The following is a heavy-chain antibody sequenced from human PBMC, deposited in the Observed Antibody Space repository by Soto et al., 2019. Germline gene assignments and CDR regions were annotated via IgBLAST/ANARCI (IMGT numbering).Heavy chain of an antibody. J-gene: IGHJ6*02. CDR1: GYTFSNYG. D-gene: IGHD6-13*01. CDR2: ISAYNGNT. Sequence: ASVKVSCKASGYTFSNYGINWVRQAPGQGLEWMGWISAYNGNTNYAQKLQGRVTMTTDTSTTTAYVELRSLRSDDTAVYYCARGGIAAAGIGYYYGMDVWGQGTTVTVSS. CDR3: ARGGIAAAGIGYYYGMDV. V-gene: IGHV1-18*01.